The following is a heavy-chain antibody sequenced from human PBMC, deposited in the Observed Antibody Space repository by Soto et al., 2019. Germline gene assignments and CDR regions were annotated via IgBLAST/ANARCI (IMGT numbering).Heavy chain of an antibody. V-gene: IGHV3-7*01. CDR2: IKQDGSEK. CDR3: ARGKDGRRAGTYYFDMDV. D-gene: IGHD1-1*01. Sequence: GGSLRLSCASSGFSFRDYWVTWVRQAPGKGLDWVANIKQDGSEKYYLDSLKGRFTISRDNAKNSVYLLMNSLRAEDTAVYYCARGKDGRRAGTYYFDMDVWGKGTTVTVSS. J-gene: IGHJ6*03. CDR1: GFSFRDYW.